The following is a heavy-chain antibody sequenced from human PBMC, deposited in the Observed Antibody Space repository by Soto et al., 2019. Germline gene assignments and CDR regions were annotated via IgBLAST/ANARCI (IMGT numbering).Heavy chain of an antibody. CDR3: AKPANPNIDPGRDSCDY. J-gene: IGHJ4*02. Sequence: QVHLVQSGAEVKQPGASVKVSCKASGDTFSTYTITWVRQAPGQGLEWMGRIIPVIGIANYAQKLQGRITITADKSTSTAYTELTSLRSEDTAVFYCAKPANPNIDPGRDSCDYWGEGTLFGVAS. CDR1: GDTFSTYT. CDR2: IIPVIGIA. D-gene: IGHD3-10*01. V-gene: IGHV1-69*02.